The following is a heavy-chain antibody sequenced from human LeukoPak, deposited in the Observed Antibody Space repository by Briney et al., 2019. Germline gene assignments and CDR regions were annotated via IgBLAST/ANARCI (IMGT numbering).Heavy chain of an antibody. D-gene: IGHD3-16*01. V-gene: IGHV3-23*01. CDR3: AKDWGGWGAFDI. Sequence: HPGGSLRLSCAAPGFTFSSYAMSWVRQAPGKGLEWVSAISGSGGSTYYADSVKGRFTISRDNSKNTLYLQMNSLRAEDTAVYYCAKDWGGWGAFDIWGQGTMVTVSS. CDR2: ISGSGGST. CDR1: GFTFSSYA. J-gene: IGHJ3*02.